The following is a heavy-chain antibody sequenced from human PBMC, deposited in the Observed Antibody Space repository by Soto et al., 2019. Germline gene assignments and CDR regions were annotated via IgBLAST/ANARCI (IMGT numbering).Heavy chain of an antibody. D-gene: IGHD7-27*01. CDR2: MSPKSGDT. J-gene: IGHJ4*02. CDR3: SGGPPRWGFGL. V-gene: IGHV1-8*01. CDR1: GYTFTSND. Sequence: QVQLVQSGAEVKKPGASVKVSCKGSGYTFTSNDINWVRQATGQGFEWMGWMSPKSGDTGYSQKFQGRVTMTRDTARRTANRELSSRRSEDPGVYYCSGGPPRWGFGLWGQGTLVTVSS.